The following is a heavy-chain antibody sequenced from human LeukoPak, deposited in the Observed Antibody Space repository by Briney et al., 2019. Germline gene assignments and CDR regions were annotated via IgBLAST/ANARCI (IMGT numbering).Heavy chain of an antibody. CDR2: IKSKTDGGTT. J-gene: IGHJ4*02. D-gene: IGHD5-24*01. CDR3: TTRLEVEMATIGDY. CDR1: GFTLSSYP. V-gene: IGHV3-15*01. Sequence: PGGSLRLSCVASGFTLSSYPLSWVRQAPGKGLEWVGRIKSKTDGGTTDYAAPVKGRFTISRDDSKNTLYLQMNSLKTEDTAAYYCTTRLEVEMATIGDYWGQGTLVTVSS.